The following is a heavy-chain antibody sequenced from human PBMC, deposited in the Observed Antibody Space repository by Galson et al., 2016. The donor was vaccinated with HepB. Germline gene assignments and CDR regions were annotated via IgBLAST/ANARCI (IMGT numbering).Heavy chain of an antibody. Sequence: SETLSLTCRVSGGSISDNSYSWGWIRQPPGKGLEWIGSVHYSGPTYYKSSLKSRVTISVDTSKNQSSLKLSSVTAADTAVYYCARHAPDCSTSACYRYWFDPWGQGTLVTVSS. J-gene: IGHJ5*02. CDR3: ARHAPDCSTSACYRYWFDP. V-gene: IGHV4-39*01. CDR1: GGSISDNSYS. CDR2: VHYSGPT. D-gene: IGHD2-8*01.